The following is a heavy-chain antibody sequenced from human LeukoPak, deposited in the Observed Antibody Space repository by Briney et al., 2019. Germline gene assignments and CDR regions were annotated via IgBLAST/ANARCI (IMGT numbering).Heavy chain of an antibody. Sequence: SETLSLTCAVSGYSISSGYYWGWIRQPPGKGLEWIGSIYYSGSTYYNPSLKSRVTISVDTSKNQFSLKLSSVTAADTAVYYCARPLTPRLNWFDPWGQGTLVTVSS. CDR1: GYSISSGYY. CDR3: ARPLTPRLNWFDP. V-gene: IGHV4-38-2*01. CDR2: IYYSGST. J-gene: IGHJ5*02.